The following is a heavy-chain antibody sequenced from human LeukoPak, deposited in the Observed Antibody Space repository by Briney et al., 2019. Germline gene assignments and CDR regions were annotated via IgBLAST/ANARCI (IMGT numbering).Heavy chain of an antibody. CDR3: ARGICVDCDKTGRHFDN. CDR1: GFTFSSYA. CDR2: ISGSGGST. Sequence: PGGSLRLSCAASGFTFSSYAMSWVRRAPGKGLEWVSAISGSGGSTYYADSVKGRFTISRDNSKNTLYLQMNSLRVEDTAMYYCARGICVDCDKTGRHFDNWGQGALVTVSS. J-gene: IGHJ4*02. D-gene: IGHD2-21*02. V-gene: IGHV3-23*01.